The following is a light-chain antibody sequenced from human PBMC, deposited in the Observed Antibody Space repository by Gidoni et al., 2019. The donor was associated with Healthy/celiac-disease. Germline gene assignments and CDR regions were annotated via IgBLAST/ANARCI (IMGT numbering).Light chain of an antibody. CDR3: ILALQTPYT. V-gene: IGKV2-28*01. Sequence: DIVMTQSPLSLPVTPGEPASISCRSSQSLLHSNGYNDLDWYLQKPGQSTQLLIYLGSNRASGVPDRFSVSVSVTDFTLKISRLEAEDVGVYYCILALQTPYTFXXXTQLEIK. CDR1: QSLLHSNGYND. CDR2: LGS. J-gene: IGKJ2*01.